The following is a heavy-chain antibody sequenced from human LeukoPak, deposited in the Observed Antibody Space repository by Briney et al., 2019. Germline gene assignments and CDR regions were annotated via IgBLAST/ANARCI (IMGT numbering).Heavy chain of an antibody. CDR3: ARDSHWGGIVATPPDY. J-gene: IGHJ4*02. Sequence: HGASVKVSCKASGYTFTSYGISWVRQAPGQGLEWMGWISAYNGNTNYAQKLQGRVTMTTDTSTSTAYMELRSLRSDDTAVYYCARDSHWGGIVATPPDYWGQGTLVTVSS. CDR2: ISAYNGNT. CDR1: GYTFTSYG. D-gene: IGHD5-12*01. V-gene: IGHV1-18*01.